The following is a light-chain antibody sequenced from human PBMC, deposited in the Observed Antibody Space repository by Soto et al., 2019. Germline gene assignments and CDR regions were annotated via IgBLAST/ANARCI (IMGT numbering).Light chain of an antibody. Sequence: DIQMTQSPSSLSASVGDRVTITCRASQGISNYLAWYQQKPGKVPKLLIYAASTLQSGVPSRFSGSGSGTDFTLTIRSVQPEDVATYYCQKYNSAPPGTFGGGTKVEIK. V-gene: IGKV1-27*01. CDR3: QKYNSAPPGT. CDR1: QGISNY. J-gene: IGKJ4*01. CDR2: AAS.